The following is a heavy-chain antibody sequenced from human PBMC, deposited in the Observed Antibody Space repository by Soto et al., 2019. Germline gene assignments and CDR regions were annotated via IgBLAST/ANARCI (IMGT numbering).Heavy chain of an antibody. CDR1: GFTFSSYS. J-gene: IGHJ6*02. CDR3: ARDTIAVGSDRRDYYGMDV. CDR2: ISSSSSYI. Sequence: NPGGSLRLSCAASGFTFSSYSMNWVRQAPGKGLEWVSSISSSSSYIYYADSVKGRFTISRDNAKNSLYLQMNSLRAEDTAVYYCARDTIAVGSDRRDYYGMDVWGQGTTVTVSS. D-gene: IGHD3-10*01. V-gene: IGHV3-21*01.